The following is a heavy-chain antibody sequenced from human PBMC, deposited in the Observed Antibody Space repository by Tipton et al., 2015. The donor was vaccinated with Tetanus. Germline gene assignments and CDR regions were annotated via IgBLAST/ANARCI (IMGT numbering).Heavy chain of an antibody. V-gene: IGHV4-34*01. J-gene: IGHJ4*02. CDR2: INHSGST. CDR3: ARGPVAGPFDY. CDR1: GGSFSVYY. Sequence: TLSLTCAVYGGSFSVYYWSWIRQPPGKGLEWIGEINHSGSTNYNPSLKSRVTISVDTSKNQFSLKLSSVTAADTAVYYCARGPVAGPFDYWGQGTLVTVSS. D-gene: IGHD6-19*01.